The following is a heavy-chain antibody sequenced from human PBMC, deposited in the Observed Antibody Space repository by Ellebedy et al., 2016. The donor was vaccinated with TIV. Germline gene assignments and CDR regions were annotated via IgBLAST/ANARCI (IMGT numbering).Heavy chain of an antibody. J-gene: IGHJ4*02. V-gene: IGHV3-48*01. Sequence: GESLKISCAASGFSVGSYDMHWVRQAPGKGLEWVSFISHSSGTNFYADYVRSRFTITRDNAKNSQSLQMNSTRVDDTAVYYCAGYGDFSYWGQGTLVTVSS. CDR2: ISHSSGTN. CDR3: AGYGDFSY. CDR1: GFSVGSYD. D-gene: IGHD4-17*01.